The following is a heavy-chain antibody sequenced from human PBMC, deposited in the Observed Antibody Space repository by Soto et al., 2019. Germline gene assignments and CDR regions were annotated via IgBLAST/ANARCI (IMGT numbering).Heavy chain of an antibody. CDR1: GGSISSYY. V-gene: IGHV4-59*01. Sequence: PSETLSLTCTVSGGSISSYYWSWIRQAPGKGLEWIGYIYHSGNTNYNPSLKSRVTISVDTSKNQFSLKLSSVTAADTAVYYCASISSSDYVSFDYWGQGTRVTVSS. D-gene: IGHD6-6*01. CDR3: ASISSSDYVSFDY. CDR2: IYHSGNT. J-gene: IGHJ4*02.